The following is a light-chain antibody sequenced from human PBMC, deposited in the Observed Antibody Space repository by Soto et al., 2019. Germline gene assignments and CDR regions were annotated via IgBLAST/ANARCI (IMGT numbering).Light chain of an antibody. J-gene: IGKJ1*01. CDR3: QQRYSTPT. V-gene: IGKV1-39*01. Sequence: DIPMTQSPSSLSASVGDRVTITCRASQSISSYLNWYQQKPGKAPKLLIYAASSLQSGVPSRFSGSGSGTDFTLTISSLQPEDFATYYCQQRYSTPTFGQGTKVEIK. CDR1: QSISSY. CDR2: AAS.